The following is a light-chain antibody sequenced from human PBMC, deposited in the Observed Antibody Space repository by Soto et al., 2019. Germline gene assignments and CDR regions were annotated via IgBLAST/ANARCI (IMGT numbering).Light chain of an antibody. Sequence: QSVMTQPPSVSGAPGQRVTISCAGSSSSIGAGYDVHWYQQLPGAAPKLLIYANSNRPSGVPHRFSGPKSGTSASLAITGLLAEDEADYYCEPYDSSLYGYVLGSGTKVTVL. V-gene: IGLV1-40*01. CDR3: EPYDSSLYGYV. J-gene: IGLJ1*01. CDR1: SSSIGAGYD. CDR2: ANS.